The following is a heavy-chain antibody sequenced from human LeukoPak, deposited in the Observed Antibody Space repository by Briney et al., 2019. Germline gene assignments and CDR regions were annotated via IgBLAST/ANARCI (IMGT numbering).Heavy chain of an antibody. Sequence: GASVKVPCKASGYTFTGYYMHWVRQAPGQGLEWVGWISAYNGDTNYAQKLQGRVTMTTDTSTSTVYMELSSLRSEDTAVYYCARGLNGDLDAFDIWGQGTMVTVSS. CDR1: GYTFTGYY. CDR3: ARGLNGDLDAFDI. D-gene: IGHD4-17*01. V-gene: IGHV1-18*04. J-gene: IGHJ3*02. CDR2: ISAYNGDT.